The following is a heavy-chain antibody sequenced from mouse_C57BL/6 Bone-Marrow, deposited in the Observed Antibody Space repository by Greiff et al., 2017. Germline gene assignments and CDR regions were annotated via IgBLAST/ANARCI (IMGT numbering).Heavy chain of an antibody. J-gene: IGHJ3*01. CDR3: ARHDWDWSAY. CDR1: GFTFSDYY. Sequence: EVKLVESGGGLVQPGGSLKLSCAASGFTFSDYYMYWVRQTPEKRLEWVAYISNGGGSTYYPDTVKGRFTISRDNAKNTLYLQMSRLKSEDTAMYYCARHDWDWSAYWGQGTLVTVSA. V-gene: IGHV5-12*01. CDR2: ISNGGGST. D-gene: IGHD4-1*01.